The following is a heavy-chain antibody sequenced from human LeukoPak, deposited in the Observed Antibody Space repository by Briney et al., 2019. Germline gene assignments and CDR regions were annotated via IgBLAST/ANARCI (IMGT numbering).Heavy chain of an antibody. J-gene: IGHJ1*01. CDR2: ISGSGGNT. D-gene: IGHD2-2*01. V-gene: IGHV3-23*01. CDR1: GFTFSSYA. CDR3: AKGPPGDCSSTSCYALRYFQH. Sequence: GGSLRLSCAASGFTFSSYAMSWVRQAPGKGLEWVSAISGSGGNTYSADSVKGRFTISRDNSKNTLYLQMNSLRAEDTAVYYCAKGPPGDCSSTSCYALRYFQHWGQGTLVTVSS.